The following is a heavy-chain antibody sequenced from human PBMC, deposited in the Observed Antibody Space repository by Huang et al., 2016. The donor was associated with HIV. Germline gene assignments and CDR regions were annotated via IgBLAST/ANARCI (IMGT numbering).Heavy chain of an antibody. CDR3: SRDDFWSGYSDYYGLDV. CDR2: ISGRVGNT. CDR1: GFTFNSYA. D-gene: IGHD3-3*01. J-gene: IGHJ6*02. Sequence: EVQLLESGGGLVQPGGSLRLSCAASGFTFNSYAMSWVRQAPVNGLEWVSAISGRVGNTYYADSVKGRFTISRDNSKNTLCLQMSGLRAEDTAVYYCSRDDFWSGYSDYYGLDVWGQGTTVTVSS. V-gene: IGHV3-23*01.